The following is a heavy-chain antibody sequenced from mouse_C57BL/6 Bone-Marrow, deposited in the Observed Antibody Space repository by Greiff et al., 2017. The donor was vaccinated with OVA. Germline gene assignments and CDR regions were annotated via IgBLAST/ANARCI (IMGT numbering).Heavy chain of an antibody. CDR2: IHPNSGST. D-gene: IGHD2-3*01. CDR3: ARTMGYDGYYEDAMDY. V-gene: IGHV1-64*01. Sequence: VQLQQPGAELVKPGASVKLSCKASGYTFTSYWMHWVKQRPGQGLEWIGMIHPNSGSTNYNEKFKSKATLTVDKSSSTAYMQLSSLTSEDSAVYYYARTMGYDGYYEDAMDYWGQGTSVTVSS. CDR1: GYTFTSYW. J-gene: IGHJ4*01.